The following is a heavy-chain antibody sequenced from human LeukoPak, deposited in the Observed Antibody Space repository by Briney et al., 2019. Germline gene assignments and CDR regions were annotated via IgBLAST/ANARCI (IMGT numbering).Heavy chain of an antibody. V-gene: IGHV3-23*01. CDR2: ITGSGDTT. J-gene: IGHJ4*02. CDR1: GFTFNSYA. D-gene: IGHD2-8*02. Sequence: PGGSLRLSCAASGFTFNSYAMSWVRQAPGKGLELVSSITGSGDTTYYADSVEGRFTISRDNSKNTLYLHMNSLRADETAVYYCASRPRTGIGPLDYWGQGILVTGSS. CDR3: ASRPRTGIGPLDY.